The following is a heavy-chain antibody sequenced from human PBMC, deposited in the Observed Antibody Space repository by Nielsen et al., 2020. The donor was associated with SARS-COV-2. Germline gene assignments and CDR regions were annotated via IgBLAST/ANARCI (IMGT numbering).Heavy chain of an antibody. CDR2: IYSGGST. Sequence: WIRQPPGKGLEWVSVIYSGGSTYYADSVKGRFTISRDNSKNTLYLQMNSLRAEDTAVYYCAKTAFRYCSGGSCYFDYWGQGTLVTVSS. D-gene: IGHD2-15*01. CDR3: AKTAFRYCSGGSCYFDY. V-gene: IGHV3-66*02. J-gene: IGHJ4*02.